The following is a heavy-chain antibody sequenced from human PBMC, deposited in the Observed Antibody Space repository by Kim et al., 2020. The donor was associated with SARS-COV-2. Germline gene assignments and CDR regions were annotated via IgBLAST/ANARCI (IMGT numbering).Heavy chain of an antibody. CDR3: AKVENLYYYDSSGYYYRYFDY. V-gene: IGHV3-23*01. J-gene: IGHJ4*02. Sequence: GGSLRLSCAASGFTFSSYAMSWVRQAPGKGLEWVSAISGSGGSTYYADSVKGRFTISRDNSKTTLYLQMNSLRAEETAVYYCAKVENLYYYDSSGYYYRYFDYWGQGTLVTVSS. CDR2: ISGSGGST. CDR1: GFTFSSYA. D-gene: IGHD3-22*01.